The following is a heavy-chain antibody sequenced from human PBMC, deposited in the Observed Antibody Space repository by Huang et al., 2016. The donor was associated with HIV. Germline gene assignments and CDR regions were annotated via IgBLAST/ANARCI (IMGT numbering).Heavy chain of an antibody. J-gene: IGHJ4*02. CDR3: ARRMDLDF. D-gene: IGHD2-15*01. Sequence: EMQLVESGGGLVQRGGSLRLSCGGSGFAFSKYWMSWVRQAPGKGLEWVANINQEGSEKYYVDSVKGRFSISRDNAKKSLYLQMNSLRVEDTAVYYCARRMDLDFWGQGILVTVSS. CDR2: INQEGSEK. V-gene: IGHV3-7*01. CDR1: GFAFSKYW.